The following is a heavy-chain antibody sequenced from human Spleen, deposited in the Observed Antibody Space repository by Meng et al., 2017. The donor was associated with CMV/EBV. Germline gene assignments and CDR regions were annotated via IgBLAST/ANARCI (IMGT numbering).Heavy chain of an antibody. CDR2: ISAYTGNA. J-gene: IGHJ4*02. CDR1: GGTFSSYD. Sequence: ASVKVSCKASGGTFSSYDINWVRQAPGQGLEWMGWISAYTGNANYAQKFQGRVTVTTDTSTTTANMELRSLRFDDTAVYYCARGRPEWGLLTDPFDYWGQGTLVTVSS. CDR3: ARGRPEWGLLTDPFDY. D-gene: IGHD2-15*01. V-gene: IGHV1-18*01.